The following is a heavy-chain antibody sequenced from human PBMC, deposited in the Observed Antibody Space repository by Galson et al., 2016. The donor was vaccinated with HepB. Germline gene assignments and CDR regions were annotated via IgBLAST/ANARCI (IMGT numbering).Heavy chain of an antibody. V-gene: IGHV3-21*01. D-gene: IGHD3-3*01. CDR2: ISSSSFFI. CDR1: GFTFSTYT. CDR3: ARVAAKESWGNTILGVVSNWFDP. Sequence: SLRLSCAASGFTFSTYTMNWVRQAPGKGLEWVSSISSSSFFIYYADTVKGRFTISRDNANNSLYLQMNSLRAEDTAVYYCARVAAKESWGNTILGVVSNWFDPWGQGTLVTVPS. J-gene: IGHJ5*02.